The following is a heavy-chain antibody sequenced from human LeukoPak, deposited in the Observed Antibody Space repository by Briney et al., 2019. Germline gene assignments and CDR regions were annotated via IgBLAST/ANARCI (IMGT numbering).Heavy chain of an antibody. V-gene: IGHV4-34*01. J-gene: IGHJ4*02. CDR1: GGSFSGYY. Sequence: KPSETLSLTCAVYGGSFSGYYWSWIRQPPGKGLEWIGEINHSGSTNYNPSLKSRVTISVDTSKNQFSLKLSSVTAADTAVYYCARSAHSSGWYDYWGQGTLVTVSS. CDR3: ARSAHSSGWYDY. D-gene: IGHD6-19*01. CDR2: INHSGST.